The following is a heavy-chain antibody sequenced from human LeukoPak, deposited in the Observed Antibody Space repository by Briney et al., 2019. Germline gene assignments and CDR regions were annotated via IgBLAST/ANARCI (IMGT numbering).Heavy chain of an antibody. J-gene: IGHJ4*02. Sequence: PGGSLRLSCAASGFTFSSYDMHWVRQSQGEGLEWVALMRYDGSNKYYTDSVKGRFTISRDNSKNTLYLQMNSLRVEDTAVYYCAKTWGIEYWGQGTLVTVSS. CDR2: MRYDGSNK. D-gene: IGHD3-16*01. CDR3: AKTWGIEY. V-gene: IGHV3-30*02. CDR1: GFTFSSYD.